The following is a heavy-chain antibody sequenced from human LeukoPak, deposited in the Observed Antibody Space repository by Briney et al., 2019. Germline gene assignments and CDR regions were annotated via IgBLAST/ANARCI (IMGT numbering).Heavy chain of an antibody. V-gene: IGHV1-18*01. J-gene: IGHJ4*02. Sequence: ASVKVSCKASGYTFTSYGISWVRQAPGQGLEWMGWISAYNGNTNYAQKLQGRVTMTTDTSTSTAYMELRSLRSDDTAVYYCARDHYYYDSSGAFDYWGQGTLVTVSS. D-gene: IGHD3-22*01. CDR1: GYTFTSYG. CDR2: ISAYNGNT. CDR3: ARDHYYYDSSGAFDY.